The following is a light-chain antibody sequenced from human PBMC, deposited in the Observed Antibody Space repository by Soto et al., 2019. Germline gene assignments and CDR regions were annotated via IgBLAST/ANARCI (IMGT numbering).Light chain of an antibody. Sequence: IQMTQSPSSVSASVGDRVILTCRASQRISSWLAWYHQRPGKAPKLLIYATTTLETGVPSRFSGSCSGRDFTLTISSLHPEDLGTYYCHQANSVPWTFVQGTKVEVK. V-gene: IGKV1-12*01. CDR1: QRISSW. J-gene: IGKJ1*01. CDR3: HQANSVPWT. CDR2: ATT.